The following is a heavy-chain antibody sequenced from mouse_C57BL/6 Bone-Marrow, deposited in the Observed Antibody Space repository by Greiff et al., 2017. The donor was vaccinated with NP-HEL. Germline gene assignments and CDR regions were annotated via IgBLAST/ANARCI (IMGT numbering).Heavy chain of an antibody. CDR3: ARSSTMITHWYFDV. D-gene: IGHD2-4*01. V-gene: IGHV1-81*01. CDR2: IYPRSGNT. J-gene: IGHJ1*03. CDR1: GYTFTSYG. Sequence: QVQLQQSGAELARPGASVKLSCKASGYTFTSYGISWVKQRTGQGLEWIGEIYPRSGNTYYNEKFKGKATLTADKSSSTAYMELRSLTSEDSAVYFCARSSTMITHWYFDVWGTGTTVTVSS.